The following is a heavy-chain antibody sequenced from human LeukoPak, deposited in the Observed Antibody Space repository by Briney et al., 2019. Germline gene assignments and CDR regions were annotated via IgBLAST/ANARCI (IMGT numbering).Heavy chain of an antibody. CDR2: ISWNSGSI. Sequence: PGGSLRLSCAASGFTFDDYAMHWVRQAPGKGLEWVSGISWNSGSIGYADSVKGRFTISRDNAKNSLYLQMNSLRAEDTAVYYCATILRYFDWLSSPPYYFDYWGQGTLVTVSS. D-gene: IGHD3-9*01. CDR3: ATILRYFDWLSSPPYYFDY. CDR1: GFTFDDYA. J-gene: IGHJ4*02. V-gene: IGHV3-9*01.